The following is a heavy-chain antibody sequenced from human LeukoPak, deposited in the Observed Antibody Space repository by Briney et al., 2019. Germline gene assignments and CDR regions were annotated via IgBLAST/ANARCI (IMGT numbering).Heavy chain of an antibody. V-gene: IGHV3-13*05. CDR2: IGTAGDP. D-gene: IGHD2-2*01. Sequence: GGSLRLSCAASGFTFSSYDMHWARQATGKALECVSAIGTAGDPYYPGYVKGRFTISRENAKNSLYLQMNSLRAGDTAVYYCARSSPFGYCSSTSCDQGAFDYWGQGTLVTVSS. CDR3: ARSSPFGYCSSTSCDQGAFDY. J-gene: IGHJ4*02. CDR1: GFTFSSYD.